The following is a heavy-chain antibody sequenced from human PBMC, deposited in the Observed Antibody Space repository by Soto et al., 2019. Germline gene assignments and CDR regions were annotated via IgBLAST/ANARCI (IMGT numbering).Heavy chain of an antibody. D-gene: IGHD3-10*01. J-gene: IGHJ4*02. CDR1: GFTFSSYG. V-gene: IGHV3-30*18. CDR3: VKEHITMVREVPQSSGIDY. CDR2: ISYDGSNK. Sequence: PGGSLRLSCAASGFTFSSYGMHWVRQAPGKGLEWVAVISYDGSNKYYADSVKGRFTISRDNSKNTLYLQMNSLRAEDTAVYYCVKEHITMVREVPQSSGIDYWGQGTLVTVSS.